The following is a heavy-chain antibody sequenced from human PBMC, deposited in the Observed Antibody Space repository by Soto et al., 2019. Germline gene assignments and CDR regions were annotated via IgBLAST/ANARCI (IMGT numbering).Heavy chain of an antibody. CDR1: GCTLSTYA. J-gene: IGHJ4*02. D-gene: IGHD4-17*01. CDR2: VSGSGGST. Sequence: VGSLRLSCAVSGCTLSTYAMGWVRQAPGKGLEWVSGVSGSGGSTYYADSVKGRFTISRDNSKNTLYLQMNSLRAEDTAVYYCAKSVGALKAKASYFDYWGQGTLVTGSS. V-gene: IGHV3-23*01. CDR3: AKSVGALKAKASYFDY.